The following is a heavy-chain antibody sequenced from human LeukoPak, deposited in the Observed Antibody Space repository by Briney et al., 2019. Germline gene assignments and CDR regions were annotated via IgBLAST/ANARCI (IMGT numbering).Heavy chain of an antibody. CDR2: VNPNNGGT. V-gene: IGHV1-2*02. CDR1: GYTFTDYY. D-gene: IGHD6-19*01. Sequence: ASVKVSCKASGYTFTDYYMHWVRQAPGQGLEWMGWVNPNNGGTSYAQKFQGRVSMTRDTSISTAYMELSRLTSDDTAVYYCARNIAVAGTYGMDVWGQGTTVTVSS. CDR3: ARNIAVAGTYGMDV. J-gene: IGHJ6*02.